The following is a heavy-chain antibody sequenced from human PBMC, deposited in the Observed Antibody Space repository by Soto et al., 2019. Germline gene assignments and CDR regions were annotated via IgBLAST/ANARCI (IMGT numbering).Heavy chain of an antibody. CDR1: GFTFSSYD. D-gene: IGHD3-22*01. CDR3: ARAIGPTLFDY. Sequence: PGGSLRLSCSAYGFTFSSYDMHWVRQGTGKGLEWVSAIGTTGDTYYAGSVKGRFTISRENAKNSLYLQMNSLRAGDTAIYFCARAIGPTLFDYWGQGTLVTVSS. V-gene: IGHV3-13*04. J-gene: IGHJ4*02. CDR2: IGTTGDT.